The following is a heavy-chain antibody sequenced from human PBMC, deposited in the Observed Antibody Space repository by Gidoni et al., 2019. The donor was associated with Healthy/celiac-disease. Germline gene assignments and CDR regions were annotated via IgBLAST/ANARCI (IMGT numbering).Heavy chain of an antibody. D-gene: IGHD3-3*01. J-gene: IGHJ4*02. V-gene: IGHV4-59*01. CDR2: IYYRASA. CDR3: ARHDFWRCHIPYFDY. Sequence: QVQLQAAGPGLVKPSETLSLTCPVPGGSISRFYWSWIRQPPGQGLAGIGYIYYRASANSNPSLKSRVTISLDTSQTLFSLTLSSGTAADTAVYSCARHDFWRCHIPYFDYWGQGTLVTVSS. CDR1: GGSISRFY.